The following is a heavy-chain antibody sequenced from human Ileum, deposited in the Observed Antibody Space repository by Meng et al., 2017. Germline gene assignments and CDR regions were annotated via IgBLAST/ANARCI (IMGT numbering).Heavy chain of an antibody. CDR1: GVTFRSYW. D-gene: IGHD3-10*01. J-gene: IGHJ4*02. CDR2: IQPDGNEK. Sequence: GGSLRLSCGASGVTFRSYWMSWVRQAPGKGLEWVANIQPDGNEKYYVDSVKGRFIISRDNAKDSLYLQVNSLRAEDTAVYYCARGTSTMVRGLLWGQGTLVTVSS. CDR3: ARGTSTMVRGLL. V-gene: IGHV3-7*01.